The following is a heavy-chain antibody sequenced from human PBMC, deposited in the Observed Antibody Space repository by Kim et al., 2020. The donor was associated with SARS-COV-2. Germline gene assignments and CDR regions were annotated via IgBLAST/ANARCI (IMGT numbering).Heavy chain of an antibody. CDR2: IGTAGDT. CDR1: GFTFSSYD. V-gene: IGHV3-13*04. Sequence: GGSLRLSCAASGFTFSSYDMHWVRQATGKGLEWVSAIGTAGDTYYPGSVKGRFTISRENAKNSLYLQMNSLRAGDTAVYYCARSLPYDILTAPDGMDVWGQGTTVTVSS. CDR3: ARSLPYDILTAPDGMDV. D-gene: IGHD3-9*01. J-gene: IGHJ6*02.